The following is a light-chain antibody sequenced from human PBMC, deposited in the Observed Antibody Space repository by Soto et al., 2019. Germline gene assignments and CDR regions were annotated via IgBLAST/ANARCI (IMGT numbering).Light chain of an antibody. CDR1: QSVSSN. Sequence: EIVMTQSPATLSVTAGERVTLSCRASQSVSSNLAWYQQKPGQAPRLLIYGVSTRATGIPARFSGSGSGTEFTLTISSLQSEYFAVYYSQQYMTFGQGTKVEIK. CDR2: GVS. CDR3: QQYMT. J-gene: IGKJ1*01. V-gene: IGKV3-15*01.